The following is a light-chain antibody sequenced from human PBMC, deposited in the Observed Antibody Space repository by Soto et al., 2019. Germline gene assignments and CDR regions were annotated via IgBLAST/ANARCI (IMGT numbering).Light chain of an antibody. Sequence: EIVLTQSPGTLSLSPGERATLSCRASHSVSSSYLAWYQQKPGQAHRLLIYGASSSATGIPDRFSGSGSGTDFSLTIIRLEPEDFPVYYCQQYLSSPPITFGQWTRLEIK. CDR1: HSVSSSY. CDR2: GAS. J-gene: IGKJ5*01. CDR3: QQYLSSPPIT. V-gene: IGKV3-20*01.